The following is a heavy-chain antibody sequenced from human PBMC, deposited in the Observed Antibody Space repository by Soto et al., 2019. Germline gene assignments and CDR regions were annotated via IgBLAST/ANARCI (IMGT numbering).Heavy chain of an antibody. Sequence: GWSLRLSCAASGFTFSSYAMRWVRQAPGKGLEWVSAISGSGGSTYYADSVKGRFTISRDNSKNTLYLQMNSLRAEDTAVYYCAKTHQVPWFDPWGQGTLVTVSS. CDR3: AKTHQVPWFDP. V-gene: IGHV3-23*01. CDR1: GFTFSSYA. D-gene: IGHD2-2*01. J-gene: IGHJ5*02. CDR2: ISGSGGST.